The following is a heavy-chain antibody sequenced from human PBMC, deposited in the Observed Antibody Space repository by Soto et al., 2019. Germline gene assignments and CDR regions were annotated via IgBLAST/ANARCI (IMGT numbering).Heavy chain of an antibody. J-gene: IGHJ4*02. V-gene: IGHV1-46*01. CDR2: INPHGGST. CDR3: VRSGRRSGIDY. Sequence: ASVKVSCKAPGDTFTSYYLNWVRQAPGQGLEWMGVINPHGGSTKYAQKFQGRVTMTRDTSIRTAYMELRSLRSDDTAVYYCVRSGRRSGIDYWGQGTLVTVSS. CDR1: GDTFTSYY. D-gene: IGHD5-12*01.